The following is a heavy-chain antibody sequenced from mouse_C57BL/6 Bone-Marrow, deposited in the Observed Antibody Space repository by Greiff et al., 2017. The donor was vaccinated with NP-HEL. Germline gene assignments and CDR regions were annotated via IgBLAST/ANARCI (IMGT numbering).Heavy chain of an antibody. V-gene: IGHV1-81*01. J-gene: IGHJ3*01. Sequence: VQLQESGAELARPGASVKLSCKASGYTFTSYGISWVKQRTGQGLEWIGEIYPRSGNTYYNEKFKGKATLTADKSSSTAYMELRSLTSEDSAVYFCASHYYGSSSWFAYWGQGTLVTVSA. CDR2: IYPRSGNT. CDR1: GYTFTSYG. CDR3: ASHYYGSSSWFAY. D-gene: IGHD1-1*01.